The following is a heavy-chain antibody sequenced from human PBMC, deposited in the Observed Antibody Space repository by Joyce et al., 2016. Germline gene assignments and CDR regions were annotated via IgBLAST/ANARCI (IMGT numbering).Heavy chain of an antibody. CDR3: ARDRPPMDV. Sequence: QVQLVQSGAEVKKPGASLKVSCKASGYTFTNYYRHWVRQAPGQGLEWMGMINPRDDSTTYAQRFQGRFTVTRDTSTSTVYMELSSLTSEDTAVYYCARDRPPMDVWGQGTPVTVSS. D-gene: IGHD6-6*01. CDR2: INPRDDST. J-gene: IGHJ6*02. CDR1: GYTFTNYY. V-gene: IGHV1-46*01.